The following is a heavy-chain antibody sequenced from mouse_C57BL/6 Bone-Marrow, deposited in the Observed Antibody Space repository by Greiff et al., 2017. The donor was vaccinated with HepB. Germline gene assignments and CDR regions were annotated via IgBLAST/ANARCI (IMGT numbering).Heavy chain of an antibody. CDR3: ARIYYGNLAWFAY. Sequence: VQLQQPGTELVKPGASVKLSCKASGYTFTSYWMHWVKQRPGQGLEWIGEIDPSDSYTNYNQKFKGKSPLTVDKSSSTAYMQLSSLTSEDSAVYYCARIYYGNLAWFAYWGQGTLVTVSA. V-gene: IGHV1-69*01. CDR2: IDPSDSYT. D-gene: IGHD2-1*01. J-gene: IGHJ3*01. CDR1: GYTFTSYW.